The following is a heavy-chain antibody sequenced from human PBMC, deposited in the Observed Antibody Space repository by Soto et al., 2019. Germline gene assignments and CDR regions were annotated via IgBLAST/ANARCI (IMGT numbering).Heavy chain of an antibody. CDR1: GFSVTSNY. Sequence: PVESLRISCAASGFSVTSNYMTWVLQAPGNGLECVSVIYAGGNTYYPDSVKGRFTISSDNSKNTLFLQMNNLRAEDTAVYYCARVTTFYDILTSSYAINYFDYWGQGTRVTVSS. J-gene: IGHJ4*02. V-gene: IGHV3-53*01. CDR2: IYAGGNT. D-gene: IGHD3-9*01. CDR3: ARVTTFYDILTSSYAINYFDY.